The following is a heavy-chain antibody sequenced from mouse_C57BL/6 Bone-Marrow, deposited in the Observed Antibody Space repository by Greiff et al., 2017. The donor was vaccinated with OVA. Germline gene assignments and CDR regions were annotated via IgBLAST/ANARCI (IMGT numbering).Heavy chain of an antibody. V-gene: IGHV5-16*01. CDR3: ARSPYYYGSSHWYFDV. J-gene: IGHJ1*03. D-gene: IGHD1-1*01. CDR1: GFTFSDYY. Sequence: EVMLVESEGGLVQPGSSMKLSCTASGFTFSDYYMAWVRQVPEKGLEWVANINYDGSSTYYLDSLKSRFIISRDNAKNILYLQMSSLKSEDTATYYCARSPYYYGSSHWYFDVWGTGTTVTVSS. CDR2: INYDGSST.